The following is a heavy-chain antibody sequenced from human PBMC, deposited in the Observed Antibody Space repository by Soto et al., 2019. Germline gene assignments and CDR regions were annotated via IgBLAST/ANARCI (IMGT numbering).Heavy chain of an antibody. Sequence: ASVKVSCKASGYTFTGYYMHWVRQAPGQGLEWMGWINPNSGGTNYAQKFQGWVTMTRDTSISTAYMELSRLRSDDTAVYYCAREPFSMVRGVGREEVRLAVEYYGIDVWGQGTPVTVS. V-gene: IGHV1-2*04. J-gene: IGHJ6*02. CDR2: INPNSGGT. CDR3: AREPFSMVRGVGREEVRLAVEYYGIDV. CDR1: GYTFTGYY. D-gene: IGHD3-10*01.